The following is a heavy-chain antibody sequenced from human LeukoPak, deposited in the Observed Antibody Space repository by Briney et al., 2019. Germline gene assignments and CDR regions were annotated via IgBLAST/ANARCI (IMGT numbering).Heavy chain of an antibody. CDR2: ISGSSNYI. J-gene: IGHJ6*02. CDR1: GFTFSSYS. Sequence: KAGGSLRLSCAASGFTFSSYSMNWVRQAPGKGLEWVSSISGSSNYIYYADSVKGRFTISRDNAKNSLYLQINSLRADDTAVYYCATEGVVMTIHGMDVWGLGTTVTVSS. CDR3: ATEGVVMTIHGMDV. V-gene: IGHV3-21*06. D-gene: IGHD2-21*01.